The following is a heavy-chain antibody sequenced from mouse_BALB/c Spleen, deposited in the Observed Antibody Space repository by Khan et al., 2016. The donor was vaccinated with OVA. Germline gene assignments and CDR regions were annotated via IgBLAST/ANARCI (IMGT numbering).Heavy chain of an antibody. D-gene: IGHD1-1*01. V-gene: IGHV3-2*02. Sequence: EVQLQESGPGLVKPSQSLSLTCTVTGYSITSDYAWNWIRQFPGSKLEWMGYISYSGRTSYNPSLKSRISITRDTSKNQFLLQLNSVTTEDTATYYCARSVTITTVVATDFDYWGQGTTLTVPS. J-gene: IGHJ2*01. CDR3: ARSVTITTVVATDFDY. CDR1: GYSITSDYA. CDR2: ISYSGRT.